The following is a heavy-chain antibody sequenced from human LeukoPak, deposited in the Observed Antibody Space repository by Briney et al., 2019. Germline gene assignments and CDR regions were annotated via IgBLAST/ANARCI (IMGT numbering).Heavy chain of an antibody. V-gene: IGHV3-7*01. CDR2: IKQDGSEK. J-gene: IGHJ6*02. D-gene: IGHD1-1*01. Sequence: GGSLRLSCAASGFTFSSYWMSWVRQAPGKGLEWVANIKQDGSEKYYVDPVKGRFTTSRDNAKNSLYLQMNSLRAEDTAVYYCAREGGKEGRTSYGMDVWGQGTTVTVSS. CDR3: AREGGKEGRTSYGMDV. CDR1: GFTFSSYW.